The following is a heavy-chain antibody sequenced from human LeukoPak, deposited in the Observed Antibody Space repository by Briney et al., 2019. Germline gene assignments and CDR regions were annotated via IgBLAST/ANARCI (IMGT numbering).Heavy chain of an antibody. Sequence: SGGSLRLSFAASGFTFRSYAMHWVRQAPAKGLEWVAVISYDGSNKYYADSVKGRFTISRDNSKNTLYLQMNSLRAEDTAVYYCARDLAYYYGSGIQHYYMDVWGKGTTVTVSS. CDR1: GFTFRSYA. J-gene: IGHJ6*03. V-gene: IGHV3-30*04. CDR2: ISYDGSNK. D-gene: IGHD3-10*01. CDR3: ARDLAYYYGSGIQHYYMDV.